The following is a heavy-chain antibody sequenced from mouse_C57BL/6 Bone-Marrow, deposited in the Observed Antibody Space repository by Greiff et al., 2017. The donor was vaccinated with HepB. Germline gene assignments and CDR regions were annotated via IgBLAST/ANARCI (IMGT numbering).Heavy chain of an antibody. CDR1: GFTFSDYG. Sequence: EVQLQESGGGLVQPGGSLKLSCAASGFTFSDYGMAWVRQAPRKGPEWVAFISNLAYSIYYADTVTGRFTISRENAKNTLYMEMSSLRSEDTAMYYCARHGGDYDARGYFDVWGTGTTVTVSS. D-gene: IGHD2-4*01. CDR2: ISNLAYSI. V-gene: IGHV5-15*01. CDR3: ARHGGDYDARGYFDV. J-gene: IGHJ1*03.